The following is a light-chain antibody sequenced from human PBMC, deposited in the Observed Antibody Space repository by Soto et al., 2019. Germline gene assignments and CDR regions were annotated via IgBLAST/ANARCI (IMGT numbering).Light chain of an antibody. CDR1: SSDVGGYNY. CDR3: SSYTSSSTPRYVV. Sequence: QSALTQPASVSGSPGQSITISCTGTSSDVGGYNYVSWYQQHPGKAPKLMIYDVSNRPSGVSNRFSGYKSGNTASLTISGLQAEDEADYYCSSYTSSSTPRYVVFGGGTKVTVL. V-gene: IGLV2-14*01. J-gene: IGLJ2*01. CDR2: DVS.